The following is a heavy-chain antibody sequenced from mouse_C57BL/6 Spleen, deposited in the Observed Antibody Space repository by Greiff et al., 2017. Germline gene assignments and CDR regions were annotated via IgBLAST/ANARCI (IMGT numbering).Heavy chain of an antibody. D-gene: IGHD2-3*01. J-gene: IGHJ2*01. V-gene: IGHV1-52*01. CDR2: IDPSDSET. Sequence: VQLQQPGAELVRPGSSVKLSCKASGYTFTSYWMHWVKQRPIQGLEWIGNIDPSDSETHYNQKFKDKATLTVDTSSSTAYMQLSSLTSEDSAVYYGASGYDGYYGYWGQGTTLTVSS. CDR1: GYTFTSYW. CDR3: ASGYDGYYGY.